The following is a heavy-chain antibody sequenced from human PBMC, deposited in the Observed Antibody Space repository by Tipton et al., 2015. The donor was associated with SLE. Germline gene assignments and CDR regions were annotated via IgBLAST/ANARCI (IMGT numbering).Heavy chain of an antibody. V-gene: IGHV4-34*01. Sequence: TLSLTCTVSGGSFRAYTWTWIRQPPGKGLEWIGDAYQSGPPNYNPSLKSRVTISIDMFKFQFSLRLTSVTAADTAVYYCARLRSLDYWGRGTPVTVSS. CDR1: GGSFRAYT. J-gene: IGHJ4*01. CDR3: ARLRSLDY. CDR2: AYQSGPP.